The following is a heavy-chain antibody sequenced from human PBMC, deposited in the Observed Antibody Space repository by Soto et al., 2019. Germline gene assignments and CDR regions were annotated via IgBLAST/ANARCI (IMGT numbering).Heavy chain of an antibody. D-gene: IGHD6-25*01. V-gene: IGHV3-72*01. CDR1: GFTCSDHH. Sequence: EVQLVESGGGLVQAGGSLRLSCAASGFTCSDHHMDWVRQAPGKGLEWVGRSRNKANNYTTEYAASVRGRFTISRDDSKNSLYLEMNSLKTEDTAVYYCSRYRAAYYYDYWGQGTLVAVSS. J-gene: IGHJ4*02. CDR2: SRNKANNYTT. CDR3: SRYRAAYYYDY.